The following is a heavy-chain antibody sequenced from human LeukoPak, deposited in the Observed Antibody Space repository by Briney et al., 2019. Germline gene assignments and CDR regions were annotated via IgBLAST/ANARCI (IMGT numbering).Heavy chain of an antibody. Sequence: PSETLSLTCTVSGGSISSVDYYWSWIRQYPGKGLEWIGYINYRGSTYYNPSLKSRVTISVDTSKNQLSLNLSSVTAADTAVYYCARDLSDDGSPYTHYGMAVWGQGTTVTVSS. V-gene: IGHV4-31*03. D-gene: IGHD3-16*01. CDR1: GGSISSVDYY. CDR3: ARDLSDDGSPYTHYGMAV. J-gene: IGHJ6*02. CDR2: INYRGST.